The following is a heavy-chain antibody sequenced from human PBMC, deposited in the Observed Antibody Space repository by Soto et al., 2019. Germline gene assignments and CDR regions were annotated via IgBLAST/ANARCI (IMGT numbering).Heavy chain of an antibody. V-gene: IGHV3-23*01. CDR2: ISASGGAT. Sequence: GGSLRLSCAASGFTFSGYGMSWVRQAPGKGLEWVSIISASGGATYYADSVKGRFTISRDNSKNTLYLQMNSLRVEDTAVYYCAKDWSFDFWGQGTLVTVSS. CDR1: GFTFSGYG. J-gene: IGHJ4*02. CDR3: AKDWSFDF.